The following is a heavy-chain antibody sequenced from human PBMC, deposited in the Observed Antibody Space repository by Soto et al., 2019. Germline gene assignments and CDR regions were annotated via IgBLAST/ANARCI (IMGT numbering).Heavy chain of an antibody. CDR2: IYWDDDK. J-gene: IGHJ3*02. Sequence: QITLKESGPTLVKPTQTLTLTCTFSGFSLSTSGVGVGWIRQPPGKALEWLALIYWDDDKRYSPSLKSRLTITKDXXKXQXXLTMTNMDPVDTATYYCAHSATARYSSSSGNAFDIWGQGTMVTVSS. CDR1: GFSLSTSGVG. D-gene: IGHD6-6*01. CDR3: AHSATARYSSSSGNAFDI. V-gene: IGHV2-5*02.